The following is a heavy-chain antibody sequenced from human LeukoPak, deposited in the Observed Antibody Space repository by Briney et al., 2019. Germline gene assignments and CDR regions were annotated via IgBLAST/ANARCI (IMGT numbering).Heavy chain of an antibody. CDR3: AKASSSGWYPHYFDY. CDR1: GFTFSSSA. D-gene: IGHD6-19*01. Sequence: GGSLRLSCAASGFTFSSSAMSWVRQAPGKGLEWVSAISGSGGSTYYADSVKGRFTISRDNSKNTLYLQMNSLRAEDTAVYYCAKASSSGWYPHYFDYWGQGTLVTVSS. J-gene: IGHJ4*02. CDR2: ISGSGGST. V-gene: IGHV3-23*01.